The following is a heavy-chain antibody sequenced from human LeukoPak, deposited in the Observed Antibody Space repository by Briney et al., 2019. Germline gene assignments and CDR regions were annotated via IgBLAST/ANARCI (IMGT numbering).Heavy chain of an antibody. D-gene: IGHD5-12*01. CDR3: ATRGYSGYDPSPIDY. CDR2: INHSGST. V-gene: IGHV4-34*01. Sequence: SETLSLTCAVYGGSFSGYYWSWIRQPPGKGLEWIREINHSGSTNYNPSLKSRVTISVDTSKNQLSLKLSSVTAADTAVYYCATRGYSGYDPSPIDYWGQGTLVTVSS. J-gene: IGHJ4*02. CDR1: GGSFSGYY.